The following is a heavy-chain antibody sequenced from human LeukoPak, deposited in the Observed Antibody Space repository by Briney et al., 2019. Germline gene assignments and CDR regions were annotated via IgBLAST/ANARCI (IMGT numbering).Heavy chain of an antibody. V-gene: IGHV1-2*02. CDR1: GYTFTGYY. D-gene: IGHD3-22*01. Sequence: ASVKVSCKASGYTFTGYYMHWVRQAPGQGLEWMEWINPNSGGTNYAQKFQGRVTMTRDTSISTAYMELSRLRSDDTAVYYCASQYYYDSSGYYYYYYGMDVWGQGTTVTVSS. CDR3: ASQYYYDSSGYYYYYYGMDV. CDR2: INPNSGGT. J-gene: IGHJ6*02.